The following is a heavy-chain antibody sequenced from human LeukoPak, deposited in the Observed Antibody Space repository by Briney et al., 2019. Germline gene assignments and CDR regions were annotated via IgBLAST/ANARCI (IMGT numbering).Heavy chain of an antibody. CDR3: ARRRNYYGSGSYYLFDY. J-gene: IGHJ4*02. V-gene: IGHV4-34*01. CDR2: INHSGST. CDR1: GFTFSSYW. D-gene: IGHD3-10*01. Sequence: GSLRLSCAASGFTFSSYWMSWVRQPPGKGLEWIGEINHSGSTNYNPSLKSRVTISVDTSKNQFSLKLSSVTAADTAVYYCARRRNYYGSGSYYLFDYWGQGTLVTVSS.